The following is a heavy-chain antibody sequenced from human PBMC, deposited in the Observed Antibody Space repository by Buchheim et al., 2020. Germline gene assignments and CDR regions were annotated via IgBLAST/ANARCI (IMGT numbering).Heavy chain of an antibody. CDR2: INTDGTNT. CDR3: AALTTVTTSFEH. CDR1: GFTFSNFW. D-gene: IGHD4-17*01. Sequence: EVQLVESGGGLVQPGGSLRLSCSASGFTFSNFWMHWVRQAPGKGLVWVSHINTDGTNTNYADSVKGRFTISRDRAKNTLSLLMSSLTAEDTAVYYCAALTTVTTSFEHWGQGTL. V-gene: IGHV3-74*01. J-gene: IGHJ4*02.